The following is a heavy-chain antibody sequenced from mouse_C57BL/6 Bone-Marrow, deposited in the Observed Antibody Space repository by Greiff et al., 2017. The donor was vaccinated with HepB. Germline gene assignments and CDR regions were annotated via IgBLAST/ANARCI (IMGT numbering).Heavy chain of an antibody. Sequence: QVQLQQSRAELVRPGTSVKVSCKASGYAFTNYLIEWVKQRPGQGLEWIGVINPGSGGTNYNEKFKGKVTLTADKSSSTAYMQLSSLTSEDSAVYFCAAVVARDYWYFDVWGTGTTVTVSS. J-gene: IGHJ1*03. CDR1: GYAFTNYL. CDR2: INPGSGGT. V-gene: IGHV1-54*01. D-gene: IGHD1-1*01. CDR3: AAVVARDYWYFDV.